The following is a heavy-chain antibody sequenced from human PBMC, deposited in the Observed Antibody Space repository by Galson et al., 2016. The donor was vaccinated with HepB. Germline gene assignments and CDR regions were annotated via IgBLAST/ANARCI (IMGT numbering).Heavy chain of an antibody. Sequence: SETLSLTCAVYGGSFRGYYWSWIRQLPGKGLEWIGEINHSGSTNYNPSLKSRVAISVDTSKKQLSLKLRSVTAADTALYYCAITIVGATLMNYWGQGTLVTVSS. CDR2: INHSGST. CDR3: AITIVGATLMNY. CDR1: GGSFRGYY. J-gene: IGHJ4*02. D-gene: IGHD1-26*01. V-gene: IGHV4-34*01.